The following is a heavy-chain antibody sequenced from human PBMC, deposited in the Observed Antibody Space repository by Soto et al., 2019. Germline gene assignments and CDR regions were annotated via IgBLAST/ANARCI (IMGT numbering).Heavy chain of an antibody. J-gene: IGHJ5*02. D-gene: IGHD2-2*01. V-gene: IGHV3-30*04. Sequence: QVQLVESGGGVVQPGRSLRLSCAASGFTFSSYAMHWVRQAPGKGLEWVALISYDGRNKYYADPVKGPFTISRDNPKNTLYLQMNSLRAEDTAVYYCAGGGYCTSTSCYLNWFDPWGQGTLVSVSS. CDR2: ISYDGRNK. CDR3: AGGGYCTSTSCYLNWFDP. CDR1: GFTFSSYA.